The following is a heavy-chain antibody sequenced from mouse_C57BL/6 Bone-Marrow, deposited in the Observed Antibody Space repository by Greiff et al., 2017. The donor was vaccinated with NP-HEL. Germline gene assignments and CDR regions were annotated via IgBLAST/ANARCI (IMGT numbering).Heavy chain of an antibody. D-gene: IGHD1-1*01. J-gene: IGHJ1*03. V-gene: IGHV1-82*01. CDR1: GYAFSSSW. CDR2: IYPGDGDT. Sequence: QVQLQQSGPELVKPGASVKISCKASGYAFSSSWMNWVKQRPGKGLEWIGRIYPGDGDTNYNGKFKGKATLTADKSSSTAYMQLISLTSEDSAVYFCARLSLFTTVVADWYFDVWGTGTTVTVSS. CDR3: ARLSLFTTVVADWYFDV.